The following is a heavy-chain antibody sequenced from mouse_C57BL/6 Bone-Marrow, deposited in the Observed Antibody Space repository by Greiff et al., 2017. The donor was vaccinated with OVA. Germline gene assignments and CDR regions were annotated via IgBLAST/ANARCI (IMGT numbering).Heavy chain of an antibody. CDR1: GFNIKDDY. D-gene: IGHD4-1*01. V-gene: IGHV14-4*01. CDR3: ARRLGLDY. CDR2: IDPENGDT. Sequence: VQLQQSGAELVRPGASVKLSCTASGFNIKDDYMHWVKQRPEQGLEWIGWIDPENGDTEYASKFQGKATITADTSSSTAYMQLSSLTSEDSAVYYCARRLGLDYWGQGTTLTVSS. J-gene: IGHJ2*01.